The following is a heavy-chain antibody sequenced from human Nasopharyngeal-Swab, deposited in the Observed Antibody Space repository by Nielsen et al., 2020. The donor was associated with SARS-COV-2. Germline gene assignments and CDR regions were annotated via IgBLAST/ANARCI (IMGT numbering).Heavy chain of an antibody. D-gene: IGHD3-9*01. V-gene: IGHV3-23*01. Sequence: GGSLRLSCAASGFPFSSYAMSWVRQAPGKGLEWVSAISGSGGSTYYADSVKGRFTISRDNSKNTLYLQMNSLRAEDTAVYYCAKDARYGILANDAFEIWGQGTMVTVSS. CDR2: ISGSGGST. J-gene: IGHJ3*02. CDR1: GFPFSSYA. CDR3: AKDARYGILANDAFEI.